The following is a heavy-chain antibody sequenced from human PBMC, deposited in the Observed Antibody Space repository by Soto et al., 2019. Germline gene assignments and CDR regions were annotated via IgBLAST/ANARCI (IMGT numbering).Heavy chain of an antibody. Sequence: SETLSLTCTVSGGSISSGGYYWSWIRQHPGKGLEWIGYIYYSGSTYYNPSFKSRVTISVDTSKNQFSLKLSSLTAADTAVYYCARVGSRYCSGGSCYSYYYYMDVWGKGTTVTVSS. D-gene: IGHD2-15*01. CDR3: ARVGSRYCSGGSCYSYYYYMDV. V-gene: IGHV4-31*03. CDR2: IYYSGST. CDR1: GGSISSGGYY. J-gene: IGHJ6*03.